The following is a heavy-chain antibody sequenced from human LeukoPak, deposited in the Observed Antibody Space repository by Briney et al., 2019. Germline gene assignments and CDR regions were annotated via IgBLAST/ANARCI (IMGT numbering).Heavy chain of an antibody. J-gene: IGHJ4*02. D-gene: IGHD5-12*01. V-gene: IGHV4-39*07. CDR1: GGSISSSSYY. Sequence: SETLSLTCTVSGGSISSSSYYWGWIRQPPGKGLEWIGSIYYSGSTYYNPSLKSRVTISVDTSKNQLSLKLSSVTAADTAVYYCARVPGYDYGGFYFDYWGQGTLVTVSS. CDR3: ARVPGYDYGGFYFDY. CDR2: IYYSGST.